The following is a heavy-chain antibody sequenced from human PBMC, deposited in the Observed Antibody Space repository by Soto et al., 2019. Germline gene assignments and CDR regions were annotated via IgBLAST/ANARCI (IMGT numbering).Heavy chain of an antibody. Sequence: PSETLSLTCAVYGGSFSGYYWSWIRQPPGKGLEWIGEINHSGSTNYNPSLKSRVTISVDTSKNQFSLKLRSVTAADTAVYYCARGGIDFWSGLRIYYYGMDVWGQGTTVTVSS. D-gene: IGHD3-3*01. CDR2: INHSGST. CDR3: ARGGIDFWSGLRIYYYGMDV. J-gene: IGHJ6*02. V-gene: IGHV4-34*01. CDR1: GGSFSGYY.